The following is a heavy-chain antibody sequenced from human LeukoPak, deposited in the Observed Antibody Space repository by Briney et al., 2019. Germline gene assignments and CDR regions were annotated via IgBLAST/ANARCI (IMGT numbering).Heavy chain of an antibody. D-gene: IGHD5-12*01. V-gene: IGHV3-30-3*01. CDR2: ISYDGNNK. Sequence: PGRSLRLSCAASGFIFTGYAMHWVRQVPGKGLEWVAVISYDGNNKYYADSVKGRFTISRDNSKNTLYLQMNSLRAEGTAVYYCARLGSGEVATIPNFDYWGQGALVTVSS. CDR3: ARLGSGEVATIPNFDY. CDR1: GFIFTGYA. J-gene: IGHJ4*02.